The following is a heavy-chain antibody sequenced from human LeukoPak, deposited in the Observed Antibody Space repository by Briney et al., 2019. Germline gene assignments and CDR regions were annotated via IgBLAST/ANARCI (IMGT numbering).Heavy chain of an antibody. CDR3: ARSPGSSSWDKFDY. Sequence: SETLSLTCTASGGSISSYYWSWIRQPPGKGLEWIGYIYYSGSTNYNPSFKSRVTISVDTSKNQFSLKLSSVTAADTAVYYCARSPGSSSWDKFDYWGQGTLVTVSS. V-gene: IGHV4-59*01. J-gene: IGHJ4*02. D-gene: IGHD6-13*01. CDR1: GGSISSYY. CDR2: IYYSGST.